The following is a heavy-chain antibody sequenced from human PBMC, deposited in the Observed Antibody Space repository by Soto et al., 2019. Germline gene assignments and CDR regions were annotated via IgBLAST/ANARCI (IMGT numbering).Heavy chain of an antibody. CDR3: ARESCSGGSCYSPSHAFDI. V-gene: IGHV4-30-2*01. Sequence: PSETLSLTCAVSGGSISSGGYSWSWIRQPPGKGLEWIGYIYHSGSTYYNPSLKSRVTISVDRSKNQFSLKLSSVTAADTAVYYCARESCSGGSCYSPSHAFDIWGQGTMVTVSS. CDR1: GGSISSGGYS. J-gene: IGHJ3*02. D-gene: IGHD2-15*01. CDR2: IYHSGST.